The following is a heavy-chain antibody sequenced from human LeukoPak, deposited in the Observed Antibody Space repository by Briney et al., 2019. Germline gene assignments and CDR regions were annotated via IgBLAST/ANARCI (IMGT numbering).Heavy chain of an antibody. J-gene: IGHJ4*02. CDR3: ARDRMDTAMVTVLGY. V-gene: IGHV1-46*01. CDR2: INPSGGST. D-gene: IGHD5-18*01. CDR1: GYTFTSYY. Sequence: ASVKVSCKASGYTFTSYYMHWVRQAPGRGLEWMGIINPSGGSTSYAQKFQGRVTMTRDMSTSTVYMELSSLRSEDTAVYYCARDRMDTAMVTVLGYWGQGTLVTVSS.